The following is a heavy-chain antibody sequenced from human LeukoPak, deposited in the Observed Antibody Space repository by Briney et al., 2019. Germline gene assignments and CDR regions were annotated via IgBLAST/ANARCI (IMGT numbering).Heavy chain of an antibody. CDR3: ARDAPQVPAAGVLAS. Sequence: GGSLRLSCAASGFTVSDNYMSWVRQAPGKGLGWVSVMYSGGDTYYADSVTGRFTFSRDISKNTLYLQMNGLRTEDTAMYYCARDAPQVPAAGVLASWGQGTLVTVSS. J-gene: IGHJ5*02. D-gene: IGHD6-13*01. CDR2: MYSGGDT. CDR1: GFTVSDNY. V-gene: IGHV3-53*01.